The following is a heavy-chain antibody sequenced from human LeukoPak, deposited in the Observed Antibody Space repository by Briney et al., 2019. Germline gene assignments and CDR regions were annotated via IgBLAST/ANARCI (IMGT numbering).Heavy chain of an antibody. J-gene: IGHJ4*02. V-gene: IGHV1-46*01. Sequence: ASVKVSCKASGYTFTSYYMHWVRQAPGQGLEWMGIINPSGGSTSCAQKFQGRVTMTRDTSTSTVYMELSSLRSEDTAVYYCARDQGWELLMGGSYYFDYWGQGTLVTVSS. CDR2: INPSGGST. CDR1: GYTFTSYY. D-gene: IGHD1-26*01. CDR3: ARDQGWELLMGGSYYFDY.